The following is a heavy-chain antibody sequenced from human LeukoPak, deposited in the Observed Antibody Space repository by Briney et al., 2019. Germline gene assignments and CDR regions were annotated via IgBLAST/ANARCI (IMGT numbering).Heavy chain of an antibody. Sequence: SETLSLTCTVSGGSISSGSYYWGWIRQPPGKGLEWIGSIYYSGSTYYNPSLKSRVTISVDTSKNQFSLKLSSVTAADTAVYYCARVRNPLWFGELGWFDPWGQGTLVTVSS. CDR3: ARVRNPLWFGELGWFDP. J-gene: IGHJ5*02. V-gene: IGHV4-39*07. CDR1: GGSISSGSYY. D-gene: IGHD3-10*01. CDR2: IYYSGST.